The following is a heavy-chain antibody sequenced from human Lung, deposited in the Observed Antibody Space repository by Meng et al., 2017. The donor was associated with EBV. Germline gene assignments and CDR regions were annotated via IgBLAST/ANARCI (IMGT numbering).Heavy chain of an antibody. J-gene: IGHJ5*02. CDR2: INAGNGNT. V-gene: IGHV1-3*01. CDR3: AASSSSWYQNWFDP. CDR1: GYTLTSYA. D-gene: IGHD6-13*01. Sequence: QVQLVQSGVEVRKPGASVKVSCKASGYTLTSYAMHWVRQAPGQRLEWMGWINAGNGNTKYSQRFQGRVTITRDTSASTAYMELSSLRSEDTAVYYCAASSSSWYQNWFDPWGQGTLVTVSS.